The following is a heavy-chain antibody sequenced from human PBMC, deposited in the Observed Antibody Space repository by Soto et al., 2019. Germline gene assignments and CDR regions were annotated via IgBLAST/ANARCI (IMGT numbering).Heavy chain of an antibody. Sequence: QVQLVQSGAEVKKPGSSVKVSCKASGGTFSSYAISWVRQAPGQGLEWMGGLIPIFGTANYAQKFQGRVTITAEEATSTAYRELSSLRSEDTAEYYGARPAGYNWQSGNYFDYWCQGTLVTVS. CDR2: LIPIFGTA. CDR3: ARPAGYNWQSGNYFDY. V-gene: IGHV1-69*12. J-gene: IGHJ4*02. D-gene: IGHD1-20*01. CDR1: GGTFSSYA.